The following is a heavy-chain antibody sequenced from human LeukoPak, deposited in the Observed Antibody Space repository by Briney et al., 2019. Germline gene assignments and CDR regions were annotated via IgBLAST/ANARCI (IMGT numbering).Heavy chain of an antibody. J-gene: IGHJ6*03. CDR3: ARESSGTCYNPLGYMDV. CDR2: IYYSGST. Sequence: SETLSLTCTVSGGSISSSSYYWGWIRQPPGKGLEWIGSIYYSGSTYYGPSLKSRVTISVDTSKNQFSLKLTSVTAADTAVYYCARESSGTCYNPLGYMDVWGKGTTVTVSS. CDR1: GGSISSSSYY. D-gene: IGHD3-10*01. V-gene: IGHV4-39*07.